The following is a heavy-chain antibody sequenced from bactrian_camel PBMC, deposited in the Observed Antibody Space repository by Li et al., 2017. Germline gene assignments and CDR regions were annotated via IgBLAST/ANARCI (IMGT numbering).Heavy chain of an antibody. Sequence: QLVESGGGLVQPGGSLRLSCAASGYTYNRNCMAWFRQAPGKEREGVARIATGSGNTYYADSVKGRFTISQDKAKNTVYLQMNSLKPQDTAMYYCEASPPRSILFSGPPSMSKFGYWGQGTQVTVS. CDR1: GYTYNRNC. V-gene: IGHV3S25*01. CDR3: EASPPRSILFSGPPSMSKFGY. D-gene: IGHD1*01. J-gene: IGHJ6*01. CDR2: IATGSGNT.